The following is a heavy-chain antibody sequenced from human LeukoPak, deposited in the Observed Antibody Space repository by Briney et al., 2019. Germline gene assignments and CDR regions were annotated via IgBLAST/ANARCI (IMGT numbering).Heavy chain of an antibody. D-gene: IGHD1-26*01. V-gene: IGHV3-30*04. CDR2: ISYDGSYK. Sequence: GRSLRLSCAASGFSFSSYAMHWVRQAPGKGLEWVALISYDGSYKYYADSVKGRFTISRDISKNTLHLQMDSLRAEDTAVYYLARAQHRGWVFDYWGEGTLVTVP. CDR1: GFSFSSYA. J-gene: IGHJ4*02. CDR3: ARAQHRGWVFDY.